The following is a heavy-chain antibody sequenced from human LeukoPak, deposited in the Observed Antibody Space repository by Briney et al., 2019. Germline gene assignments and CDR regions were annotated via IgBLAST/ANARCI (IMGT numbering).Heavy chain of an antibody. J-gene: IGHJ6*02. CDR1: GYTFTGYY. CDR2: INPNSGGT. D-gene: IGHD1-1*01. CDR3: ASFSSLNDYYGMDV. Sequence: ASVKVSCKASGYTFTGYYMHWVRQAPGQGLEWMGWINPNSGGTNYAQKFQGRVTMTRDTSISTAYMELSRLRSDDTAVYYCASFSSLNDYYGMDVWGQGTLVTVSS. V-gene: IGHV1-2*02.